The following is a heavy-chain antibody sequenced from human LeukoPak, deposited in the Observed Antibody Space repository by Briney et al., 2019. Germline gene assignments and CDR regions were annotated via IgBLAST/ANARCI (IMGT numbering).Heavy chain of an antibody. Sequence: PGASLRLSCAASGFSLGNLWMSCVRQAPGKGLEWVANINQDGSEKYYVDSMKDRFTISRDNAKNSLYLQMNSLRAEDTAVYYSARVPSEIPSGDCWGQGTLVTVSS. CDR1: GFSLGNLW. J-gene: IGHJ4*02. V-gene: IGHV3-7*01. D-gene: IGHD2-2*02. CDR3: ARVPSEIPSGDC. CDR2: INQDGSEK.